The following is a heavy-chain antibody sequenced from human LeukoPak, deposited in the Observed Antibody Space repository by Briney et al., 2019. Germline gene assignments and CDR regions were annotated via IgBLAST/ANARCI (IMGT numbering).Heavy chain of an antibody. CDR2: INHSGST. CDR1: GGSFSGYY. J-gene: IGHJ2*01. CDR3: ARAPRIVGYTSRELGHWYFDL. Sequence: SETLSLTCAVYGGSFSGYYWSWIRQPPGKGLEWIGEINHSGSTNYNPSLKSRVTISIDTSKNQFSLKLSSVTAADTAVYYCARAPRIVGYTSRELGHWYFDLWGRGTLVTVSS. D-gene: IGHD6-13*01. V-gene: IGHV4-34*01.